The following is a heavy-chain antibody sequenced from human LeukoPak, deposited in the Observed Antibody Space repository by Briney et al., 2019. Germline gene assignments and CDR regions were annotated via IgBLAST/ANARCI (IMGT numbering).Heavy chain of an antibody. D-gene: IGHD3-3*01. CDR2: INHSGST. J-gene: IGHJ4*02. V-gene: IGHV4-34*01. CDR1: GGSFSGYY. Sequence: PSETLSLTCAVYGGSFSGYYWSWIRQPPGKGLEWIGEINHSGSTNYNPSLKSRVTISVDTSKNQFSLKLSSVTAADTAVYYCARGPTTYYDFWSGYYPPYFDYWGQGTLVTVSS. CDR3: ARGPTTYYDFWSGYYPPYFDY.